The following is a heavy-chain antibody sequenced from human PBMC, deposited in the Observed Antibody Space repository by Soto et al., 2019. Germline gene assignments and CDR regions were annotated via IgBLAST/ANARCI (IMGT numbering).Heavy chain of an antibody. CDR2: LSYDGRDR. CDR3: AKDRASGGASYYFDY. CDR1: GFTFSRYG. V-gene: IGHV3-30*18. Sequence: PGWSLRLSCAASGFTFSRYGMHWVRQAPGKGLEWVAVLSYDGRDRYYGDSVKGRFTISRDNSKNTLYLQMNSLRAEDTAVYYCAKDRASGGASYYFDYWGPGTLVTVSS. D-gene: IGHD2-21*01. J-gene: IGHJ4*02.